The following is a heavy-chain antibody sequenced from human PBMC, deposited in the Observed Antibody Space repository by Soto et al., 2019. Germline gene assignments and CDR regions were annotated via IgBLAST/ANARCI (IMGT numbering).Heavy chain of an antibody. CDR3: ARDHYDSSGSDPH. CDR2: ISYDGSNK. V-gene: IGHV3-30-3*01. J-gene: IGHJ4*02. CDR1: GLTFSSYA. D-gene: IGHD3-22*01. Sequence: QVQLVESGGGVVQPGRSLRLSCAASGLTFSSYAMHWVRQAPGKGLEWVAVISYDGSNKYYADSVKGRFTISRDNSKNTLYLQMNSLRAEDTAVYYCARDHYDSSGSDPHWGQGTLVTVSS.